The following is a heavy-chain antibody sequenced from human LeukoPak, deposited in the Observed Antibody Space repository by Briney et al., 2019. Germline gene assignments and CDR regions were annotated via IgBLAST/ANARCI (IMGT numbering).Heavy chain of an antibody. Sequence: SETLSLTCAVYGGSFSGCYWSWIRQPPGKGLEWIGEINHSGSTNYNPSLKSRVTISVDTSKNQFSLKLSSVTAADTAVYYCARRYCSSTSCYSRHPFDYWGQGTLVTVSS. CDR3: ARRYCSSTSCYSRHPFDY. V-gene: IGHV4-34*01. J-gene: IGHJ4*02. CDR2: INHSGST. D-gene: IGHD2-2*02. CDR1: GGSFSGCY.